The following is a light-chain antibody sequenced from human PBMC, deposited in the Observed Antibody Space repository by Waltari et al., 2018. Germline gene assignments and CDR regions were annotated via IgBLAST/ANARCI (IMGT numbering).Light chain of an antibody. CDR3: QAWDSSTVV. CDR2: QDS. CDR1: KLGAKY. Sequence: SYALTQPPSVSVAPGQTASIPCSGGKLGAKYASWYQQKPGQAPVLVIYQDSKRPSGIPERFSCSNSGNTATLTISGTQAMDEADYYCQAWDSSTVVFGGGTKLTVL. V-gene: IGLV3-1*01. J-gene: IGLJ2*01.